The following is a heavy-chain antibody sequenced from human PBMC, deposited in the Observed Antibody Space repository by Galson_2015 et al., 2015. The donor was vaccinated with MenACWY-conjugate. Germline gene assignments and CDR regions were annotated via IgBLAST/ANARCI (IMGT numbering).Heavy chain of an antibody. CDR2: IKKDGSEK. J-gene: IGHJ6*02. Sequence: SLRLSCAASGFTFRNYWMTWVRQAPGKGLEWVASIKKDGSEKYYVDSVKGRFTISRDNAKNSLYLEMNSLRVEDTAVYHCARHSGIAGTGTRRMDVWGQGTTVTVSS. D-gene: IGHD6-19*01. CDR1: GFTFRNYW. CDR3: ARHSGIAGTGTRRMDV. V-gene: IGHV3-7*01.